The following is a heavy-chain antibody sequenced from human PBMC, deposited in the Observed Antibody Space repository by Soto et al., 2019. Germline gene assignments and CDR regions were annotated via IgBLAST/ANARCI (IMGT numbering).Heavy chain of an antibody. CDR3: ARGVPIYDFWSGYYPSGTYFDY. CDR2: IYYSGST. D-gene: IGHD3-3*01. Sequence: SETLSLTCTVSGGSISSYYWSWIRQPPGKGLEWIGYIYYSGSTNYNPSLKSRVTISVDTSKNQFSLKLSSVTAADTAVYYCARGVPIYDFWSGYYPSGTYFDYWGQGTLVTVS. J-gene: IGHJ4*02. V-gene: IGHV4-59*01. CDR1: GGSISSYY.